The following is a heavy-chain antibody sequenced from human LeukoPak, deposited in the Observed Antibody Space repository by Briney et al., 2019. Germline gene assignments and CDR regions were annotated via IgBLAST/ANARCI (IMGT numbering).Heavy chain of an antibody. CDR1: GFTFSDYY. CDR3: ARGDDIDAFDI. J-gene: IGHJ3*02. D-gene: IGHD2-21*01. Sequence: GGSLRLSCAASGFTFSDYYMRWIRQAPGKGLEWVSYISSSSSYTNYADSVKGRFTISRDNAKNLLYLQMNSLRAEDTAVYYCARGDDIDAFDIWGQGTMVTVSS. V-gene: IGHV3-11*06. CDR2: ISSSSSYT.